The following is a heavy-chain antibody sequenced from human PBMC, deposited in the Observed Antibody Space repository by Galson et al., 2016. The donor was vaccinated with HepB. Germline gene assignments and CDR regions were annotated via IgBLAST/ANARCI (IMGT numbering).Heavy chain of an antibody. CDR3: ARDPSSGSFYYYGMDV. Sequence: SLWMHWVRQAPGKGLVWLSRINSDGSSTNYADSVKGRFTISRDNAKNTLYLQMNSLRVEDTGVYYCARDPSSGSFYYYGMDVWGQGTTVTVSS. CDR2: INSDGSST. J-gene: IGHJ6*02. D-gene: IGHD1-26*01. CDR1: SLW. V-gene: IGHV3-74*01.